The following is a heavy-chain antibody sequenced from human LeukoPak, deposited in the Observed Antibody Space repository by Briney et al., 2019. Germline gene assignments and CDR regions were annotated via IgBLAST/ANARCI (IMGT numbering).Heavy chain of an antibody. D-gene: IGHD2-15*01. CDR1: GFTFSDYY. J-gene: IGHJ4*02. CDR3: ARAPVTSCSGVLCYPFDY. CDR2: TSSSDAGT. V-gene: IGHV3-23*01. Sequence: AGSLRLSCAASGFTFSDYYMTWIRQAPRTGREWVSATSSSDAGTYHADSVRGPFTISRDNSKNTLYLQMNSLRAEDAAVYYCARAPVTSCSGVLCYPFDYWGQGTLVTVSS.